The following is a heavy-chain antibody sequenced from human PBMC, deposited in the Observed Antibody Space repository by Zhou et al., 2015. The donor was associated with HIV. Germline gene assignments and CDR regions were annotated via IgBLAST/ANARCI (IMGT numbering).Heavy chain of an antibody. CDR3: ARGGYSSGLIPRLDY. D-gene: IGHD3-22*01. V-gene: IGHV1-69*12. CDR2: IIPIFGTA. CDR1: GGKFYSYA. Sequence: QVQLVQSGAEVKKPGSSVRVSCKASGGKFYSYAINWVRQAPGQGLEWMGGIIPIFGTANYAQKFQGRVTITADESTSTAYMELSSLRSEDTAVYYCARGGYSSGLIPRLDYWGQGTLVTVSS. J-gene: IGHJ4*02.